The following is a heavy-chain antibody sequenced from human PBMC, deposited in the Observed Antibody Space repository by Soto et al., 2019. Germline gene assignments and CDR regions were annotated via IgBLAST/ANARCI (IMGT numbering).Heavy chain of an antibody. J-gene: IGHJ6*02. Sequence: GGSLRLSCAASGFTFSNAWMNWVRQAPGKGLEWVGRIKSKTDGGTTDYAAPVKGRFTISRDDSKNTLYLQMNSLKTEDTAVYYCTTESARSYYYGMDVWGQGTTVTVSS. V-gene: IGHV3-15*07. CDR3: TTESARSYYYGMDV. D-gene: IGHD6-25*01. CDR1: GFTFSNAW. CDR2: IKSKTDGGTT.